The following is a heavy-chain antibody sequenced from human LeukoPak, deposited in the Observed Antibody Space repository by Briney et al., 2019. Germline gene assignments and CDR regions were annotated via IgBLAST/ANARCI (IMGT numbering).Heavy chain of an antibody. CDR1: GFTFSSYA. CDR3: AKHPHPDYYDSSGYFSP. J-gene: IGHJ5*02. CDR2: ISGSGGST. Sequence: PGGSLRLSCAASGFTFSSYAMSWVRQAPGKGLEWVSAISGSGGSTYYADSVKGRFTISRDNSKNTLYLQMNSLRAEDTAVYYCAKHPHPDYYDSSGYFSPWGQGTLVTVPS. D-gene: IGHD3-22*01. V-gene: IGHV3-23*01.